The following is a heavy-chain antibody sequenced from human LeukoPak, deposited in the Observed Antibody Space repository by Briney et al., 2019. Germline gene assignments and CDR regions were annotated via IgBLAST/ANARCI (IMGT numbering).Heavy chain of an antibody. D-gene: IGHD3-22*01. Sequence: ASVKVSCKASGYTFTSYYMHWVRQAPGQGLEWMGIINPSGGSTSYAQKFQGRVTMTRDTSTSTVYMELSSLRSEDTAVYYCARVSDSSGYYDYYFDYWGQGTLVTVSS. CDR2: INPSGGST. CDR1: GYTFTSYY. J-gene: IGHJ4*02. CDR3: ARVSDSSGYYDYYFDY. V-gene: IGHV1-46*01.